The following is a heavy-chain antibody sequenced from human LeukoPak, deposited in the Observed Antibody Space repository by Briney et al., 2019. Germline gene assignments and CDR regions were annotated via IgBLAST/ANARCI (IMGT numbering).Heavy chain of an antibody. J-gene: IGHJ1*01. V-gene: IGHV1-69*04. CDR3: ARGAPIVGATKWYFQH. CDR1: GDTFSSYV. CDR2: IIPILGIT. Sequence: ASVKVSCKASGDTFSSYVISWVRQAPGQGLEWMGRIIPILGITNYAQKFQGRVTTTADKSTSTAYMELSSLRSEDTAVYYCARGAPIVGATKWYFQHWGQGTLVTVSS. D-gene: IGHD1-26*01.